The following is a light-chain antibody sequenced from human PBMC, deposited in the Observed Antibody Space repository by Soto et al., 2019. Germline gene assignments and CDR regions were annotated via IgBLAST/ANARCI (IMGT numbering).Light chain of an antibody. V-gene: IGLV2-14*03. CDR1: SGDVGAYDY. Sequence: QSALTQPASVSGSPGQSITISCTGTSGDVGAYDYVSWYQHHPGKAPKRMIYDVGNRPSGVSERFSGSKSGNTASLTISGLQAEDEADYYCTSYSSDTTWVFGGGTKLTVL. J-gene: IGLJ3*02. CDR3: TSYSSDTTWV. CDR2: DVG.